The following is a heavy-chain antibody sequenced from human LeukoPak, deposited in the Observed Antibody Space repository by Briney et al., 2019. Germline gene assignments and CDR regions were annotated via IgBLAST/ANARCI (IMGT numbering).Heavy chain of an antibody. D-gene: IGHD6-13*01. CDR2: IRYDGSNK. V-gene: IGHV3-30*02. CDR1: GFTFSSYG. J-gene: IGHJ5*02. Sequence: PGGSLRLSCAASGFTFSSYGMHWVRQAPGKGLEWVAFIRYDGSNKYYADSVKGRFTISRDNSKNTLYLQMNNLRAEDTAVYYCAKELYTGSWYVPRWFDPWGQGTLVTVSS. CDR3: AKELYTGSWYVPRWFDP.